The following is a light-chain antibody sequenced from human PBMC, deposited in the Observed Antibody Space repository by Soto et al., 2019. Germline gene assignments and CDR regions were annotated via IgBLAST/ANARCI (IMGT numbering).Light chain of an antibody. V-gene: IGKV2-28*01. CDR1: QRLLNSNGYNY. CDR2: LGS. J-gene: IGKJ2*01. Sequence: DVVMTQSPLSLPVTPGEPASISCRSSQRLLNSNGYNYLDWYLQKPGQSPQLLIYLGSYRASGGPDRFSGSGPCTDSTLKISRVEAEDVGVYYCTPDLQTPMYTFGQGTKLEIK. CDR3: TPDLQTPMYT.